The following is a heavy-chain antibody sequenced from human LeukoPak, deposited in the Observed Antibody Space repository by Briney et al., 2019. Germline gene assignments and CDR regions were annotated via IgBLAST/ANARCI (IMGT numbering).Heavy chain of an antibody. CDR2: THPSGNT. V-gene: IGHV4-4*09. CDR1: GGSNSSYY. Sequence: SETLSLTCTVSGGSNSSYYWSWIRQPRGKGLEWIGYTHPSGNTNYSPSLRSRVTISIDTSRNQFSLKLSSVTAADTAMYYCARKAPKKGWFDPWGQGTLVTVSS. J-gene: IGHJ5*02. CDR3: ARKAPKKGWFDP.